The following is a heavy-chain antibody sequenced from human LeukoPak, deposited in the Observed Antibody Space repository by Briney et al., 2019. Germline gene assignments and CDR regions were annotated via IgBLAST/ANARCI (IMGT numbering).Heavy chain of an antibody. CDR1: GGSISSNNFY. CDR2: IYYTGST. CDR3: ARYSSSVGWFDP. V-gene: IGHV4-39*01. J-gene: IGHJ5*02. D-gene: IGHD6-6*01. Sequence: PSETLSLTCTVSGGSISSNNFYWDWIRQPPGKGLEWIGNIYYTGSTYYNPSLKSRATISVDTSKNQFSLKLSSVTAADTAVYYCARYSSSVGWFDPWGQGTLVTVSS.